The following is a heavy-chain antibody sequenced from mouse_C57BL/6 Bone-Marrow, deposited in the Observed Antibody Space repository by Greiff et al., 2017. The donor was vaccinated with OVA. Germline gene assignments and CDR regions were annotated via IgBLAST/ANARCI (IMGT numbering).Heavy chain of an antibody. CDR1: GYAFTNYL. CDR3: ARSYGSSYVAY. CDR2: IHPNSGST. D-gene: IGHD1-1*01. Sequence: VQLQQSGAELVRLGTSVKVSCKASGYAFTNYLIEWVKQRPGQGLEWIGVIHPNSGSTNYNEKFKSKATLTVDKSSSTAYMQLSSLTSEDSAVYYCARSYGSSYVAYWGQGTLVTVSA. V-gene: IGHV1-54*01. J-gene: IGHJ3*01.